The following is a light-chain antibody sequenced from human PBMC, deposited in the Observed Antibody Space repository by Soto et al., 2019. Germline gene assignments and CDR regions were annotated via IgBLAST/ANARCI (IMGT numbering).Light chain of an antibody. CDR1: QSVSSY. V-gene: IGKV3-11*01. CDR3: QQRSNWRT. Sequence: EIVFTQSPATLSLSPGERATLSCRASQSVSSYLAWYQQKPGQAPRLLIYDASNRATGIPARFSGSGSGTDFTLTISXLEPEDFAVYYCQQRSNWRTFGGGTKVDIK. J-gene: IGKJ4*01. CDR2: DAS.